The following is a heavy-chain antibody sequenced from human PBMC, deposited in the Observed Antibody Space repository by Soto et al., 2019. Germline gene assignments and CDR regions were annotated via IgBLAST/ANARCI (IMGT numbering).Heavy chain of an antibody. V-gene: IGHV3-21*06. CDR3: ATPYYFNH. J-gene: IGHJ1*01. D-gene: IGHD3-16*01. CDR1: GFMFSAYT. Sequence: PGGSLRLSCAASGFMFSAYTMNWVRQAPGKGLEWLSSISDDSSYIDYADSLRGRFTVSRDNARNSLYLQIDSLGVEDTAVYYCATPYYFNHLGPGTLVTVSS. CDR2: ISDDSSYI.